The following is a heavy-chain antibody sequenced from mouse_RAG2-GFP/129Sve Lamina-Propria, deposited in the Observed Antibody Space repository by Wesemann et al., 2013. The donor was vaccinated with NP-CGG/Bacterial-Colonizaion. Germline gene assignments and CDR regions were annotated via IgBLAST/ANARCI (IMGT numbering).Heavy chain of an antibody. CDR3: ARERDYYGSSHAMDY. J-gene: IGHJ4*01. Sequence: DVQLQESGPGLVKPSQSLSLTCSVTGYSITSGYYWNWIRQFPGNKLEWMGYISYDGSNNYNPSLKNRISITRDTSKNQFFLKLNSVTTEDTATYYCARERDYYGSSHAMDYWGQGTSVTVSS. V-gene: IGHV3-6*01. CDR2: ISYDGSN. D-gene: IGHD1-1*01. CDR1: GYSITSGYY.